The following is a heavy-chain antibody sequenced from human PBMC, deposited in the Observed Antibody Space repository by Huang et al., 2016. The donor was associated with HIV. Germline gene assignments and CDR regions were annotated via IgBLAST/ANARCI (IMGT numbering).Heavy chain of an antibody. J-gene: IGHJ4*02. CDR2: VRGYSGFT. D-gene: IGHD2-21*01. CDR3: ARVPSDLYSDY. Sequence: QVQLVQSGPEVKKPGASVKVSCKACGYTFSIYGIRWVRQAPGQGPEWMRGVRGYSGFTETGQKYEGRVTKTTDTSTSTAYMDLRSLAADDTAVYYCARVPSDLYSDYWGQGTLVTVSS. V-gene: IGHV1-18*01. CDR1: GYTFSIYG.